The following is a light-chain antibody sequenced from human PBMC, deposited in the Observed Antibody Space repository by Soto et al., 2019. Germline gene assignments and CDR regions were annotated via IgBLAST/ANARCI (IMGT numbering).Light chain of an antibody. J-gene: IGKJ5*01. Sequence: EIVLTRSPGTLSLSPIEVATLSVMASQSVSNTHVAWYQQKPGQAPRLLIYGTSSRATGIPDRFSGSGSGTDFTLTISRLETEDFAVFYCQQYGSSITFGQGTRLEIK. CDR1: QSVSNTH. CDR2: GTS. CDR3: QQYGSSIT. V-gene: IGKV3-20*01.